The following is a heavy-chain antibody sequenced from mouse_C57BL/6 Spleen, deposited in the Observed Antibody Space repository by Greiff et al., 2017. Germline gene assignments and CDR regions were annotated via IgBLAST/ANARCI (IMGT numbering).Heavy chain of an antibody. CDR2: IDPSDSYT. CDR3: ARDPRFAY. Sequence: VKLQQPGAELVKPGASVKLSCKASGYTFTSYWMQWVKQRPGQGLEWIGEIDPSDSYTNYNQKFKGKATLTVDTSSSTAYMQLSSLTSEDAAVYYCARDPRFAYWGQGALVTVSA. CDR1: GYTFTSYW. J-gene: IGHJ3*01. V-gene: IGHV1-50*01.